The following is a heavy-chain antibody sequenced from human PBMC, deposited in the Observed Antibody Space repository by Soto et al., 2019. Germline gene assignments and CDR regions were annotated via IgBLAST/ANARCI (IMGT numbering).Heavy chain of an antibody. CDR2: ISGSGGST. D-gene: IGHD2-8*01. Sequence: GGSLRLSCAASGFTFSSYAMSWVRQAPGKGLEWVSAISGSGGSTYYADSVKGRFTISRDNSKNTLYLQMNSLRAEDTAVYYCAKDLRYCTNGVCYPGQDYWGQGTLVTVSS. CDR3: AKDLRYCTNGVCYPGQDY. V-gene: IGHV3-23*01. CDR1: GFTFSSYA. J-gene: IGHJ4*02.